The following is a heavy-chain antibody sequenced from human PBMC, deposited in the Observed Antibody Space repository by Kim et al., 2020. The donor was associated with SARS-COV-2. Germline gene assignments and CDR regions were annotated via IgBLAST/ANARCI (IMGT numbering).Heavy chain of an antibody. CDR1: GFIFSTSW. V-gene: IGHV3-7*01. J-gene: IGHJ4*02. CDR2: IKEDGSEK. CDR3: ARGRLAFAS. D-gene: IGHD4-17*01. Sequence: GGSLRLSCAASGFIFSTSWMSWVRQAPGKGLEWVAKIKEDGSEKYYVDSVKGRFTISRDNAKNSLYLQVNSLRVEDTAVYYCARGRLAFASWGQGTLVTV.